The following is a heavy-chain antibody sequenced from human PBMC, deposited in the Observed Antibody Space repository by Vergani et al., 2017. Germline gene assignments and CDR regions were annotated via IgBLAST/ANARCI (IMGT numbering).Heavy chain of an antibody. V-gene: IGHV3-7*01. D-gene: IGHD2-15*01. CDR1: GFTFGDYY. J-gene: IGHJ1*01. CDR2: IKRDGTET. Sequence: EVHLEESGGGLVQPGGSLRLSCAASGFTFGDYYMAWIRLAPGKGLDWVASIKRDGTETFYVDSVKGRFTISRDNAKTTLYLQMNSLRDEDRGVYYCAGISGGSVPYLHYWGQGTLVTV. CDR3: AGISGGSVPYLHY.